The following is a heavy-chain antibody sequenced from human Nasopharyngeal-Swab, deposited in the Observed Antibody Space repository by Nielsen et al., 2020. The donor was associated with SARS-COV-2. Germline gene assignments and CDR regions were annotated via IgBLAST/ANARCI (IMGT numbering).Heavy chain of an antibody. J-gene: IGHJ4*02. CDR1: GFIFSVYT. V-gene: IGHV3-21*01. CDR3: ARDPLVYDSSGYGHFDY. Sequence: GESLKISCTASGFIFSVYTVSWVRQAPGKGLEWVSSITHSPPDTYYADSVRGRFTISRANGENSVYLQMDSLRVEDSAVYYCARDPLVYDSSGYGHFDYWGQGTLVTVSS. CDR2: ITHSPPDT. D-gene: IGHD3-22*01.